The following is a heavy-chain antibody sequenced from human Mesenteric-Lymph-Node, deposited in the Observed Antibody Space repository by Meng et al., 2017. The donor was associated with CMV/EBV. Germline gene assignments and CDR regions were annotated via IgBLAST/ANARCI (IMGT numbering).Heavy chain of an antibody. V-gene: IGHV3-23*01. CDR3: AKGPMTIFGVVTDYSYYFGMDV. CDR1: GFTFSRYS. CDR2: SSGRGTST. D-gene: IGHD3-3*01. Sequence: GGSLKISCAASGFTFSRYSMNWVRQAPGPGLEWVSDSSGRGTSTHYADSVKGRFIISRDNSKNKLYVQLNSLRAEDTAVYYCAKGPMTIFGVVTDYSYYFGMDVWGQGTTVTVSS. J-gene: IGHJ6*02.